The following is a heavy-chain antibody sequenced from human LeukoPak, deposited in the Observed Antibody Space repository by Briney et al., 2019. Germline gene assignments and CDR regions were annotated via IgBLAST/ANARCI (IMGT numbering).Heavy chain of an antibody. V-gene: IGHV4-38-2*01. Sequence: SETLSLTCAVSGYSISSGYYWGWIRQPPGKGLEWIGSIYHSGSTYYNPSLKSRVTISVDTSKNQFSLKLSSVTAADTAVYYCASPGQLRIDYWGQGTLVTVSS. J-gene: IGHJ4*02. CDR3: ASPGQLRIDY. D-gene: IGHD5-18*01. CDR1: GYSISSGYY. CDR2: IYHSGST.